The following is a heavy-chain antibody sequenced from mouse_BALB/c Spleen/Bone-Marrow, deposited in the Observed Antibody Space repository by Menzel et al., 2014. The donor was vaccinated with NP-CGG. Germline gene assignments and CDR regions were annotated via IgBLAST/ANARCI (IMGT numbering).Heavy chain of an antibody. V-gene: IGHV1-69*02. Sequence: VQLQQSGAELVRPGASVKESCKASGYTFTNYWINWVRQRPGQGLEWIGNIYPSDSYSNYNQKFKDKATLTVDKSSSTAYMQLSSPTSEDSAVYYCTRRDRYDYYGVDYWGQGTSVTVSS. D-gene: IGHD2-14*01. CDR2: IYPSDSYS. J-gene: IGHJ4*01. CDR3: TRRDRYDYYGVDY. CDR1: GYTFTNYW.